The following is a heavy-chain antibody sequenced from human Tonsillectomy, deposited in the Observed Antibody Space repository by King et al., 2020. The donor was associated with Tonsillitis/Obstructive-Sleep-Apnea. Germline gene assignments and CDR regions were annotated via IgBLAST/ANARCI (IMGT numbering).Heavy chain of an antibody. J-gene: IGHJ4*02. CDR3: AKDPEDTAMVPYAYFDY. D-gene: IGHD5-18*01. CDR2: ISYDGSNK. CDR1: GFTFSSYG. V-gene: IGHV3-30*18. Sequence: QLVQSGGGVVQPGRSLRLSCAASGFTFSSYGMHWVRQAPGKGLEWVAVISYDGSNKYYADSVKGRITISRDNSKNTLYLQMNSLRAEDTAVYYCAKDPEDTAMVPYAYFDYWGQGTLVTVSS.